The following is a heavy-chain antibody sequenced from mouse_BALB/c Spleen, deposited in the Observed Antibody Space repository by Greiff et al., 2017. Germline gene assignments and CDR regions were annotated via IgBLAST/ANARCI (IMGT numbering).Heavy chain of an antibody. CDR1: GFNIKDYY. CDR3: ARWETSYYGNYGDY. J-gene: IGHJ2*01. V-gene: IGHV14-1*02. CDR2: IDPENGNT. Sequence: VQLQQSGAELVRPGALVKLSCKASGFNIKDYYMHWVKQRPEQGLEWIGWIDPENGNTIYDPKFQGKASITADTSSNTAYLQLSSLTSEDTAVYYCARWETSYYGNYGDYWGQGTTLTVSS. D-gene: IGHD2-10*01.